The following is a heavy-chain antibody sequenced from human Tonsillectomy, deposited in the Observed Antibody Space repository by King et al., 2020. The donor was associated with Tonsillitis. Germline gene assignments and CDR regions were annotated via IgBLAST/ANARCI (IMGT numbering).Heavy chain of an antibody. V-gene: IGHV3-48*01. CDR2: ISSISSTI. CDR1: GFTFSSYS. CDR3: ARDWGYCSGGSCYFDY. Sequence: VQLVESGGGLVQPGGSLRLSCAASGFTFSSYSMNWVRQAPGKGLEGGSYISSISSTIYYADSVKGRFTISRDNAKNSLYLQMNSLIAEDPAVYYCARDWGYCSGGSCYFDYWGQGTLVTVSS. D-gene: IGHD2-15*01. J-gene: IGHJ4*02.